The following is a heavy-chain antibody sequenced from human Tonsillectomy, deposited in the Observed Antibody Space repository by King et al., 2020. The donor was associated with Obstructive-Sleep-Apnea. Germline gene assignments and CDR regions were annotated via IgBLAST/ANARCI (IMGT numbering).Heavy chain of an antibody. J-gene: IGHJ3*02. CDR2: IYYSGST. Sequence: QLQESGPGLVKPSETLSLTCTVSGGSISSYYWSWIRQPPGKGLEWIGYIYYSGSTNYNPSLKSRVTISVDTSKNQFSLKLSSVTAADTAGYYWARHSMDAFDIWGQGTMVTVSS. D-gene: IGHD2/OR15-2a*01. CDR3: ARHSMDAFDI. V-gene: IGHV4-59*08. CDR1: GGSISSYY.